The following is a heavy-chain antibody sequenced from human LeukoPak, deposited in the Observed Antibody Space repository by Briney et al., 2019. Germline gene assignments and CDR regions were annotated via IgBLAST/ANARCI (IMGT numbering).Heavy chain of an antibody. CDR1: GYTFTSYG. CDR3: ARDGPDCSSTSCYYYYGMDV. J-gene: IGHJ6*02. CDR2: ISAYNGNT. Sequence: GASVKVSCKASGYTFTSYGISWVRQAPGQGHERMGCISAYNGNTNYAQKLQGRVTMSTDTSTSTAYMELRSLRSDDTAVYYCARDGPDCSSTSCYYYYGMDVWGQGTTVTVSS. D-gene: IGHD2-2*01. V-gene: IGHV1-18*01.